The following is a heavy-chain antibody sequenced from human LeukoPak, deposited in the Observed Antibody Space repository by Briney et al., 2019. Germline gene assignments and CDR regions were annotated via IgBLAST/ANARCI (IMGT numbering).Heavy chain of an antibody. D-gene: IGHD3-10*01. V-gene: IGHV3-53*01. J-gene: IGHJ4*02. CDR1: GFTFSSYE. CDR3: ARDWGSGSFYAEPYFDY. Sequence: PGGSLRLSCAASGFTFSSYEMNWVRQAPGKGLEWVSVIYSGGSTDYADSVKGRFTISRDNSKNTLYLQMNSLRAEDTAVYYCARDWGSGSFYAEPYFDYWGQGTLVTVSS. CDR2: IYSGGST.